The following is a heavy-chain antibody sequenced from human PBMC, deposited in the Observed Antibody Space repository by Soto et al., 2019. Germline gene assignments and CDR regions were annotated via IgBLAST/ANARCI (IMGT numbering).Heavy chain of an antibody. Sequence: QVQLRESGPGLVKPSETLSLTCIVSGGSVNSYYWSWIRQPPGKGLEWIGYIYYSGNTNYNPSLKSRVTISVDTSKNQVSLKLTSVTAADTAVYYCARVGGGPPHWFDPWGQGTLVTVSS. J-gene: IGHJ5*02. V-gene: IGHV4-59*02. CDR3: ARVGGGPPHWFDP. CDR2: IYYSGNT. D-gene: IGHD3-10*01. CDR1: GGSVNSYY.